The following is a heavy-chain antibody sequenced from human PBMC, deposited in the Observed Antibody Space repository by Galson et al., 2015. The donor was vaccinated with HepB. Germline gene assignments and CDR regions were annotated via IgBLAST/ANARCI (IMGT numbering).Heavy chain of an antibody. CDR1: GFTVSGNY. D-gene: IGHD3-10*01. CDR3: AREAPSTGLWFGGASDAFDI. CDR2: IYSGGST. V-gene: IGHV3-53*01. J-gene: IGHJ3*02. Sequence: SLRLSCAASGFTVSGNYMSWVRQAPGKGLEWVSVIYSGGSTYYADSVKGRFTISRDNSKNTLYLQMNSLRAEDTAVYYCAREAPSTGLWFGGASDAFDIWGQGTMVTVSS.